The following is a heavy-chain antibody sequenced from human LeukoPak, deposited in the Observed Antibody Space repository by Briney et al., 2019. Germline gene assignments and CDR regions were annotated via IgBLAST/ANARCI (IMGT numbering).Heavy chain of an antibody. Sequence: PSETLSLTCTVSGGSIRVSDYYWGWIRQSPGKGLEWIGSFYYSESTYYNPSFKSRATISVDTSRNQFSLKLNSVTAADTAIYFCARLINTMTVVLGWGQGTLVTVSS. CDR3: ARLINTMTVVLG. V-gene: IGHV4-39*01. J-gene: IGHJ4*02. CDR2: FYYSEST. D-gene: IGHD3-22*01. CDR1: GGSIRVSDYY.